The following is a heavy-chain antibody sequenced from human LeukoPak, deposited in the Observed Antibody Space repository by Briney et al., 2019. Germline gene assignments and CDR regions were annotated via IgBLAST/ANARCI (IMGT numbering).Heavy chain of an antibody. CDR1: GYTFTDYN. D-gene: IGHD1-14*01. V-gene: IGHV1-2*02. J-gene: IGHJ4*02. CDR2: VNPDSGDT. Sequence: GASVKVSCKASGYTFTDYNIHWVRQAPGQRPEWMGWVNPDSGDTTYAQNFQGRVTMTRDTSLNTAYMEVSRLRTDDTAVYYCARGEHHSFPYFFNFWGQGTLVTVSS. CDR3: ARGEHHSFPYFFNF.